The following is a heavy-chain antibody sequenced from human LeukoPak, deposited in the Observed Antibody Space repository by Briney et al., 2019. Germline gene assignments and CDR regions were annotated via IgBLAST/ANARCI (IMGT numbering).Heavy chain of an antibody. J-gene: IGHJ4*02. CDR3: ARGPHGRIYDILTGFDY. V-gene: IGHV1-2*02. Sequence: ASVKVSCKASGYTFTGYYIHWVRQAPGQGLEWMGWINPNSGGTAFAQKFRARVTMTRDTSISTAYMDLSRLRSDDTAVYYCARGPHGRIYDILTGFDYWGQGTLVTVSS. CDR2: INPNSGGT. CDR1: GYTFTGYY. D-gene: IGHD3-9*01.